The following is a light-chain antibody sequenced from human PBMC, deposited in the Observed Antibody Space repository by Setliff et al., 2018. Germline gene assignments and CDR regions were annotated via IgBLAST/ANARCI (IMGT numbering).Light chain of an antibody. CDR1: SSDVGGYDY. V-gene: IGLV2-8*01. CDR3: SAYAGSNNWGV. CDR2: EVN. J-gene: IGLJ1*01. Sequence: SALTQPPSASGSPGQSVTISCTGSSSDVGGYDYVSWYQQHPGKVPKLMIYEVNRRPSGVPDRFSGSKSGNTASLTVSGLQAEDEADYYCSAYAGSNNWGVFGTGTKGTVL.